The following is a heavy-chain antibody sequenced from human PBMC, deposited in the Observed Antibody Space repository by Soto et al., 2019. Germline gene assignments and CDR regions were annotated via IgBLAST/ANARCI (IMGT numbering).Heavy chain of an antibody. CDR2: ISYDGSNK. V-gene: IGHV3-30*18. Sequence: QVQLVESGGGVVQPGRSLRLSCAASGFTFSSYGMHWVRQAPGKGLEWVAVISYDGSNKYYADSVKGRFTISRDNSKNTLYLQMNSLRAEDTAVYYCAKDHLLQRIVGATPAYDYWGQGTLVTVSS. CDR3: AKDHLLQRIVGATPAYDY. CDR1: GFTFSSYG. D-gene: IGHD1-26*01. J-gene: IGHJ4*02.